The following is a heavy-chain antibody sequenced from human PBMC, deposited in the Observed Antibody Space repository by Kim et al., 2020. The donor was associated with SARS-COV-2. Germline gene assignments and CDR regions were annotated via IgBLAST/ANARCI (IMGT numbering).Heavy chain of an antibody. CDR1: GGSISSSSYY. D-gene: IGHD3-9*01. V-gene: IGHV4-39*01. Sequence: SETLSLTCTVSGGSISSSSYYWGWIRQPPGKGLEWIGSIYYSGSTYYNPSLKSRVTISVDTSKNQFSLKLSSVTAADTAVYYCARLRYFDWLLPDDYYYYCYGMDVWRQATTVTVSS. CDR3: ARLRYFDWLLPDDYYYYCYGMDV. CDR2: IYYSGST. J-gene: IGHJ6*02.